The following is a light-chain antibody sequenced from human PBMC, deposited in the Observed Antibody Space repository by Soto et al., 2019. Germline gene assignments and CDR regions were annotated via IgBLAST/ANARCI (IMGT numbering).Light chain of an antibody. V-gene: IGLV2-14*03. CDR2: DVS. CDR3: SSLTTTDTVI. CDR1: SSDIGKYNY. J-gene: IGLJ2*01. Sequence: QSALTQPASVSGSPGQSITISCTGTSSDIGKYNYVSWYQQQPGKAPKLIISDVSSRPSGISYRISGSKSGNTASLTISRLQPEDEADYYSSSLTTTDTVIFGGGTKLTVL.